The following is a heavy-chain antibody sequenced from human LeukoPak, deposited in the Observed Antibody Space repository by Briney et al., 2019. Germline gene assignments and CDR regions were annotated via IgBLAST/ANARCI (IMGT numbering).Heavy chain of an antibody. CDR1: GGSISSGSYY. V-gene: IGHV4-61*02. D-gene: IGHD3-10*01. Sequence: PSETLSLTCTVSGGSISSGSYYWSWIRQPAGKGLEWIVRIYTSGSNNYNPSLKRRITISVDTSKNQFSLKVSSVTAADTAVYYCATQCTRGISNYYMDVWGKGTTVTISS. CDR3: ATQCTRGISNYYMDV. CDR2: IYTSGSN. J-gene: IGHJ6*03.